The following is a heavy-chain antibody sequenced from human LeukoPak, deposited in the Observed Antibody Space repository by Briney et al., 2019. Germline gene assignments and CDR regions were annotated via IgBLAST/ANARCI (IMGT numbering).Heavy chain of an antibody. Sequence: SETLSLTCAVSGGSISSGGYSWSWIRQPPGKGLEWIGYIYHSGSTYYNPSLKSRVTISVDRSKNQFSLKLSSVTAADTAVYYCARVPSSGSYYWDDAFDIWGQGTMVTVSS. CDR2: IYHSGST. CDR3: ARVPSSGSYYWDDAFDI. D-gene: IGHD3-10*01. CDR1: GGSISSGGYS. V-gene: IGHV4-30-2*01. J-gene: IGHJ3*02.